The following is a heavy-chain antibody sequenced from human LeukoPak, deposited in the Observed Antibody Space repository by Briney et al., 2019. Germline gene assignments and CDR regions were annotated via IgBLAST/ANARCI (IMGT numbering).Heavy chain of an antibody. D-gene: IGHD3-16*01. V-gene: IGHV3-15*01. CDR2: IKSKTDGGTT. J-gene: IGHJ4*02. CDR3: PTDDRVGGVPYYFDY. CDR1: GFTFSYAW. Sequence: GGSLRLSCAASGFTFSYAWMSWVRQAPGKGLEWVGRIKSKTDGGTTDSAAPVKGRFTISRDDSKNTLYLQMNSLKTEDTAVYYCPTDDRVGGVPYYFDYGAREPRVPVPS.